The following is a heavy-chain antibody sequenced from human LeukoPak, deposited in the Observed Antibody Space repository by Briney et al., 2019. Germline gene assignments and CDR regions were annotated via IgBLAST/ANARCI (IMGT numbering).Heavy chain of an antibody. Sequence: GASVKVSCKASGYTFTSYAMHWVRQAPGQRLEWMGRINAGNGNTKYSQKFQGRVTITRDTSASTAYMELSSLRSEDTAVYYCARDDWDTAPVIDAFDIWGQGTMVTVSS. J-gene: IGHJ3*02. CDR3: ARDDWDTAPVIDAFDI. V-gene: IGHV1-3*01. CDR1: GYTFTSYA. D-gene: IGHD2-21*01. CDR2: INAGNGNT.